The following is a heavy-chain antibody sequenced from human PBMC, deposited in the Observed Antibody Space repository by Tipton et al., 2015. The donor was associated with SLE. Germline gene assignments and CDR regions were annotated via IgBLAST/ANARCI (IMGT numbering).Heavy chain of an antibody. V-gene: IGHV3-30*02. CDR3: AKDSDYDFWSGQYGMDV. CDR2: IRYDGSNK. Sequence: SLRLSCAASGFTFSYYGMHWVRQAPGKGLEWVAFIRYDGSNKYYADSVKGRFTISRDNSKNALYLQMNSLRAEDTAVYYCAKDSDYDFWSGQYGMDVWGQGTTVTVSS. CDR1: GFTFSYYG. J-gene: IGHJ6*02. D-gene: IGHD3-3*01.